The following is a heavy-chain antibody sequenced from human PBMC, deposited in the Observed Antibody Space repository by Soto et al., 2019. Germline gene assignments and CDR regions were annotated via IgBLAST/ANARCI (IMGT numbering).Heavy chain of an antibody. CDR1: GFTFSSYG. V-gene: IGHV3-30*18. CDR2: ISYDGSNK. Sequence: GGSLRLSCAASGFTFSSYGMHWVRQAPGKGLEWVAVISYDGSNKYYADSVKGRFTISRDNSKNTLYLQMNSLRAEDTAVYYCANSLQQYYYYYGMDVWGQGTTVTVSS. CDR3: ANSLQQYYYYYGMDV. J-gene: IGHJ6*02. D-gene: IGHD4-4*01.